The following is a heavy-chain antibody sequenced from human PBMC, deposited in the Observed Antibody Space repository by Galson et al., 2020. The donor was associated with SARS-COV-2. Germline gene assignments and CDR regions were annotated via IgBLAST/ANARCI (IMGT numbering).Heavy chain of an antibody. CDR1: GGTFSSYA. J-gene: IGHJ3*02. CDR2: IIPIFGTA. Sequence: SVKVSCKASGGTFSSYAISWVRQAPGQGLEWMGGIIPIFGTANYAQKFQGRVTITADESTSTAYMELSSLRSEDTAVYYCARDLVGATPLSAFDIWGQGTMVTVSS. CDR3: ARDLVGATPLSAFDI. D-gene: IGHD1-26*01. V-gene: IGHV1-69*13.